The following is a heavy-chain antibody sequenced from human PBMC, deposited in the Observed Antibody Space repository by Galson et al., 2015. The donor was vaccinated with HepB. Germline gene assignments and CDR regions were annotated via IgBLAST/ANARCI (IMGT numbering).Heavy chain of an antibody. V-gene: IGHV1-18*04. CDR1: GYTFTSYG. D-gene: IGHD1-14*01. CDR2: ISAYNGNT. J-gene: IGHJ5*02. Sequence: VKVSCKASGYTFTSYGISWVRQAPGQGLEWMGWISAYNGNTNYAQKLQGRVTMTTDTSTSTAYMELRSLRSDDTAVYYCARDTEPVSTPHNWFDPWGQGTLVTVSS. CDR3: ARDTEPVSTPHNWFDP.